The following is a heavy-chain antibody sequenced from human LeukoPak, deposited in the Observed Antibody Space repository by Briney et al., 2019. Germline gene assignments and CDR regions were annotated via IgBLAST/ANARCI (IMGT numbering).Heavy chain of an antibody. Sequence: ASVKVSCKPSGYTFTYYYIHWVRQAPRQGLEWMGWINPNSGGTNYAQKFQGRVTMTRDTSISTAYMELSRLRSDDTAVYYCAIGSQGGRTSGYYSFDYWGQGTLVTVSS. V-gene: IGHV1-2*02. J-gene: IGHJ4*02. CDR1: GYTFTYYY. CDR3: AIGSQGGRTSGYYSFDY. D-gene: IGHD3-22*01. CDR2: INPNSGGT.